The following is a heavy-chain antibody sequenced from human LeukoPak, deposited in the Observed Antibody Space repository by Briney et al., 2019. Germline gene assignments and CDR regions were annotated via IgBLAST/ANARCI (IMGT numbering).Heavy chain of an antibody. V-gene: IGHV3-30*04. J-gene: IGHJ5*02. Sequence: PPGGSLRLSCAASGFIFNNYDIQWVRQAPGKGLEWLATISRDGKREFYTDSVKGRFTISRDNSRNTLYLQMNSLRPEDTAVYYCARGQDGIDNWFDPWGQGTLVTVAS. CDR1: GFIFNNYD. CDR3: ARGQDGIDNWFDP. CDR2: ISRDGKRE. D-gene: IGHD5-24*01.